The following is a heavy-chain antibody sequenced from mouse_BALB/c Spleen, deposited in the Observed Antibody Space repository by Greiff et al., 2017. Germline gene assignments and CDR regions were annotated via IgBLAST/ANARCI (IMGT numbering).Heavy chain of an antibody. Sequence: EVKLMESGPELVKPGASMKISCKASGYSFTRYTMNWVKQSHGKNLEWIGLINPYNGGTSYNQKFKGKATLTVDKSSSTAYMELLSLTSEDSAVYYCARSNYYDYDGVDYWGQGTTLTVSS. V-gene: IGHV1-18*01. CDR1: GYSFTRYT. J-gene: IGHJ2*01. D-gene: IGHD2-4*01. CDR3: ARSNYYDYDGVDY. CDR2: INPYNGGT.